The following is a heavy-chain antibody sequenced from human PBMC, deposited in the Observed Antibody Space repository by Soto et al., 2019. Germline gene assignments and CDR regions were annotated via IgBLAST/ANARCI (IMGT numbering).Heavy chain of an antibody. D-gene: IGHD1-1*01. CDR2: IYHTGST. J-gene: IGHJ4*02. CDR3: ARATGTLRSRNCDY. V-gene: IGHV4-31*03. Sequence: SETLSLTCSVSGGSISTVGHYWTWIRQPPGKGLEWIGAIYHTGSTYYSKSLRSRLTMSVDTSKSQFSLRLSSVTAADTAVYYCARATGTLRSRNCDYWGQGSLVTGSS. CDR1: GGSISTVGHY.